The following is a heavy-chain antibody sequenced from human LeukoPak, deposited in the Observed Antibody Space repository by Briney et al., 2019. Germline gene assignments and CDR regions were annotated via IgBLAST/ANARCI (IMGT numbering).Heavy chain of an antibody. CDR1: GFTFGDYA. CDR3: TRGTKGPVYYFDY. J-gene: IGHJ4*02. Sequence: GGSLRLSCTASGFTFGDYAMSWFRQAPGKGLEWVGFIRSKAYGGTTEYAASAKGRFTISRDDSKSIAYLQMNSLKTEDTAVYYCTRGTKGPVYYFDYWGQGTLVTVSS. D-gene: IGHD3-3*01. V-gene: IGHV3-49*03. CDR2: IRSKAYGGTT.